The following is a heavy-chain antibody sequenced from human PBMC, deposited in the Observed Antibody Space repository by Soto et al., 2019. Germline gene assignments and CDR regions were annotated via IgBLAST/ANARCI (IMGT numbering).Heavy chain of an antibody. Sequence: GGSLRLSCAASGFTFSSYGMHWVRQAPGKGLEWVAVIWYDGSNKYYADSVKGRFTISRDNSKNTLYLQMNSLRAEDTAVYYCAKLYSSGWYDSYYYGMDVWGQGTTVTVSS. V-gene: IGHV3-33*06. CDR2: IWYDGSNK. CDR3: AKLYSSGWYDSYYYGMDV. D-gene: IGHD6-19*01. CDR1: GFTFSSYG. J-gene: IGHJ6*02.